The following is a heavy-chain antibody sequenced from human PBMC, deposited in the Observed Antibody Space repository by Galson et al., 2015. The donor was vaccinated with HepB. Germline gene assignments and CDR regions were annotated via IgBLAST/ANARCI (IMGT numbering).Heavy chain of an antibody. Sequence: SLRLSCAASGFTFSSHAMSWVRQAPGKGLEWVSVISGSGSNTYYADSVKGRFTISRDNSKNTLYLQMNSLRAEDTAVYYCARGRFSVGDYVRLPIDQWGQGTLVTVSS. J-gene: IGHJ4*02. CDR2: ISGSGSNT. V-gene: IGHV3-23*01. CDR3: ARGRFSVGDYVRLPIDQ. CDR1: GFTFSSHA. D-gene: IGHD4-17*01.